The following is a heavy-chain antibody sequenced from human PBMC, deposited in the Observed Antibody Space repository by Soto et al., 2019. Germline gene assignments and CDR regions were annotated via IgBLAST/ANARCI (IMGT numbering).Heavy chain of an antibody. Sequence: QVQLVQSGAEVRKPGASVKVSCEASGYTFTSYDIYWVRQATGQGLEWMGWLNPNTGNSGYAQKFQSRITVTSDTSINTVHMELSSLRSEDTDVYYCARRAETNGWNGFGADKYYFDFWGQGTLVTVSS. V-gene: IGHV1-8*01. J-gene: IGHJ4*02. D-gene: IGHD1-1*01. CDR2: LNPNTGNS. CDR1: GYTFTSYD. CDR3: ARRAETNGWNGFGADKYYFDF.